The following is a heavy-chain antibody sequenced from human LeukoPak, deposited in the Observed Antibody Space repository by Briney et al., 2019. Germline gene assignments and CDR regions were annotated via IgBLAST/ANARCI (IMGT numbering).Heavy chain of an antibody. CDR3: ARRAGDYSHPYDY. V-gene: IGHV3-53*01. J-gene: IGHJ4*02. CDR1: GFTLSTYW. Sequence: GGSLRLSCAASGFTLSTYWMNWVRQAPGKGLEWVSFIYSGGNTYYADSVKGRFTISRDNSKNTFHLQMNSLRAEDTAVYYCARRAGDYSHPYDYWGQGTLVTVSS. D-gene: IGHD3-22*01. CDR2: IYSGGNT.